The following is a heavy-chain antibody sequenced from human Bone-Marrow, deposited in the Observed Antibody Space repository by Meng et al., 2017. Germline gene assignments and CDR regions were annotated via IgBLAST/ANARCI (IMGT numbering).Heavy chain of an antibody. D-gene: IGHD5-18*01. CDR2: IVSYSGDA. Sequence: ASVKVSCKASGYTFSGYNIHWVRQAPGQGLEWVGRIVSYSGDANYAQKFQGRVTMTKDTSINTAYMELSSLRSDDTAVYYCARGHNYAHDYWGQGTLATFPS. CDR1: GYTFSGYN. CDR3: ARGHNYAHDY. J-gene: IGHJ4*02. V-gene: IGHV1-2*06.